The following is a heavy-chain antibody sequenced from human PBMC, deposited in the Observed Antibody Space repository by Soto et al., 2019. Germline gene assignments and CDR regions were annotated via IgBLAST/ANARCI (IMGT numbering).Heavy chain of an antibody. CDR1: GGSVTNSSYY. D-gene: IGHD4-17*01. CDR3: VSQRTTVPTQAYFDY. CDR2: VYYRGRS. J-gene: IGHJ4*02. Sequence: XVTLSLTCTVSGGSVTNSSYYWGWIHQSPGKGLEWIGSVYYRGRSYSKSSVKSRVTISVDTSKNRFSLSLNSVTASDTAVYFCVSQRTTVPTQAYFDYWGPGALVTVSS. V-gene: IGHV4-39*01.